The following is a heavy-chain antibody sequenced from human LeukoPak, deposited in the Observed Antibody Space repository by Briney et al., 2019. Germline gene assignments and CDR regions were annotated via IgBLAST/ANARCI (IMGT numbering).Heavy chain of an antibody. CDR3: ARHASYDTSGYYYVHY. CDR2: MYSSGST. Sequence: SETLSLTCTVSDNSINSYYRSWIRQPAGKGLEWIGRMYSSGSTNYNPSLKSRVSMSIDTSKNQFSLKLRSVTAADTAIYYCARHASYDTSGYYYVHYWGQGTLVTVSS. D-gene: IGHD3-22*01. CDR1: DNSINSYY. V-gene: IGHV4-4*07. J-gene: IGHJ4*02.